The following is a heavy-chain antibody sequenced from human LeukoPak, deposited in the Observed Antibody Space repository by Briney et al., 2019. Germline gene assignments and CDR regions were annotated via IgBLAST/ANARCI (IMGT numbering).Heavy chain of an antibody. J-gene: IGHJ4*02. CDR3: ATTNNNRPTKGEVPIPVDTPKTPSPLRRAFVPPENPAFYSCARLLNIGGFYFYYFDN. V-gene: IGHV4-39*01. D-gene: IGHD1/OR15-1a*01. Sequence: SETLPLTCTVSGGSISSYYWGWIRQPPGKGLEWIGSIYYSGSTYYNPSLKSRVTISVDTSKNQFSLKLSSVTAADTAVYYCATTNNNRPTKGEVPIPVDTPKTPSPLRRAFVPPENPAFYSCARLLNIGGFYFYYFDNGGRGTRATVSS. CDR2: IYYSGST. CDR1: GGSISSYY.